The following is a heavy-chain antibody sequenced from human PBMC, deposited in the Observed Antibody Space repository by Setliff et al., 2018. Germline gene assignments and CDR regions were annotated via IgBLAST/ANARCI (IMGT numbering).Heavy chain of an antibody. Sequence: ASVKVSCKASGYTFSSYAMGWMRQAPGKGLEWMGGFDPDDGETVYAQKFQGRVTMTEDTSTNTAYMELSSLRSEDTAVYYCATCVGTSWYDYNFYMDVWGIGTTVTVSS. J-gene: IGHJ6*03. D-gene: IGHD1-26*01. CDR1: GYTFSSYA. V-gene: IGHV1-24*01. CDR2: FDPDDGET. CDR3: ATCVGTSWYDYNFYMDV.